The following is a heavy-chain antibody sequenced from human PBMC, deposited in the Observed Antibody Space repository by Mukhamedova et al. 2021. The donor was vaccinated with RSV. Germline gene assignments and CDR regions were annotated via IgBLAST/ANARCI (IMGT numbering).Heavy chain of an antibody. CDR2: IPIFGTA. CDR3: ARTPYDFWSGYRPYYYYYGMDV. D-gene: IGHD3-3*01. J-gene: IGHJ6*02. Sequence: IPIFGTANYAQKFQGRVTITADKSTSTAYMELSSLRSEDTAVYYCARTPYDFWSGYRPYYYYYGMDVWGQGTTVTVSS. V-gene: IGHV1-69*06.